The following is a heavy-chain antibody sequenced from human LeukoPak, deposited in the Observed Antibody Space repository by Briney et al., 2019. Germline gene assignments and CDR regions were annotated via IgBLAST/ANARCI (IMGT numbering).Heavy chain of an antibody. D-gene: IGHD3-10*01. CDR3: AKGGSGSYYAEQDDY. CDR1: GFTFSSYS. J-gene: IGHJ4*02. V-gene: IGHV3-9*01. CDR2: ISWNSGSI. Sequence: GGSLRLSCAASGFTFSSYSMNWARQAPGKGLEWVSGISWNSGSIGYADSVKGRFTISRDNAKNSLYLQMNSLRAEDTALYYCAKGGSGSYYAEQDDYWGQGTLVTVSS.